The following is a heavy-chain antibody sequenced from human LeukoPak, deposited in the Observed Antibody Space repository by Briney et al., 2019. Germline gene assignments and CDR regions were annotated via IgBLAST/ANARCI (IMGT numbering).Heavy chain of an antibody. CDR3: ARLMTTEIHDAFDI. Sequence: SETLSLTCTVSGDSISRYYWSWIRQPPGKGLEWIAYISDSGNMNKNPALESRVSISGDTSKNQLSLILSSVTAADTALYYCARLMTTEIHDAFDIWGQGTMVIVSS. CDR2: ISDSGNM. V-gene: IGHV4-59*01. D-gene: IGHD4-11*01. J-gene: IGHJ3*02. CDR1: GDSISRYY.